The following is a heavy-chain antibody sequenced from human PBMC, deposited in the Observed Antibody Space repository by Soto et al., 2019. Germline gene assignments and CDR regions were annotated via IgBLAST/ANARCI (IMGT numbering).Heavy chain of an antibody. V-gene: IGHV4-34*01. CDR2: ITDSGST. Sequence: QGQLQQWGAGLLKPSETLSLICAGYGGSFSGYYWSWIRQPPGKGLEWMGEITDSGSTNYNSSLKSRVTLSVDTSKNQFSLKLRSVTAADTAVYYCARSRGGVQDWGQGTLVTVSS. CDR1: GGSFSGYY. J-gene: IGHJ1*01. D-gene: IGHD3-10*01. CDR3: ARSRGGVQD.